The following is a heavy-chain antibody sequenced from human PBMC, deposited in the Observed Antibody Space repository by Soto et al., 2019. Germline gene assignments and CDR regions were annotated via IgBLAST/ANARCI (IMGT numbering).Heavy chain of an antibody. J-gene: IGHJ4*02. D-gene: IGHD3-22*01. CDR3: ARESYYYDSSGYLVFDY. Sequence: GGSLRLSCAASGFTFSSYGMHWVRQAPGKGLEWVAVIWYDGSNKYYADSVKGRFTISRDNSKNTLYLQMNSLRAEDTAVYYCARESYYYDSSGYLVFDYWGQGTLGTVS. CDR2: IWYDGSNK. V-gene: IGHV3-33*01. CDR1: GFTFSSYG.